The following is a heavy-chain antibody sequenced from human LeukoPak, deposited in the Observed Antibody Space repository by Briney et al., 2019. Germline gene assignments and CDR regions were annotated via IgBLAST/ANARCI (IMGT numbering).Heavy chain of an antibody. V-gene: IGHV3-21*01. CDR2: ISSSSYI. CDR1: GFTFSSYS. D-gene: IGHD3-22*01. J-gene: IGHJ6*02. Sequence: GGSLRLSCAASGFTFSSYSINWVRQAPGKGLEWVSSISSSSYIYYADSVKGRFTISRDNAKNSLYLQMNSLRAEDTAVYYCARDHIVVVSRGMDVWGQGTTVTVSS. CDR3: ARDHIVVVSRGMDV.